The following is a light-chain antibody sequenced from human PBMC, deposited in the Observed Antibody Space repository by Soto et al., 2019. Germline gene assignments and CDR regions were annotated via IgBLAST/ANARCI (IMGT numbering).Light chain of an antibody. V-gene: IGKV3D-15*01. CDR3: QQFNSYSPGA. Sequence: EVMMTQFPETVSVTAGETVTLSCGASQSVRTNLAWYQQRPGQAPRLLIHYASTRASDIPARFSGSGSGTNFTLAISSLQSEDFATYYCQQFNSYSPGAFGQGTKVEIK. J-gene: IGKJ1*01. CDR2: YAS. CDR1: QSVRTN.